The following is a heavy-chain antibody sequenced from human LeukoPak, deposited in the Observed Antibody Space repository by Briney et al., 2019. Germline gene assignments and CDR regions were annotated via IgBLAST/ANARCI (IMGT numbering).Heavy chain of an antibody. V-gene: IGHV3-23*01. D-gene: IGHD6-6*01. Sequence: PGGSLRLSWAASGLTFSSWAMSWVRPAPGKGLEWVSAISGSGGSTYYAGSVKGRFTISRDNSKNTLFLQMNSLRAEDTAVYYCAKGTYSSSPRDYWGQGTLVTVSS. J-gene: IGHJ4*02. CDR1: GLTFSSWA. CDR3: AKGTYSSSPRDY. CDR2: ISGSGGST.